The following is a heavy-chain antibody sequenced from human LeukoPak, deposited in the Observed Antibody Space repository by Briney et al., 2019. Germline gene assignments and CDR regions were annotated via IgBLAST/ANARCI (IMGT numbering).Heavy chain of an antibody. Sequence: PSETLSLTCTVSGGSINSYYWSWIRQPPGKGLEWIGYIYYSGSTNYNPSLKSRVTMSVDTSKNQFSLKLRSVTAADTAVYYCARQRGRWDSFDYWGQGTLVTVSS. V-gene: IGHV4-59*08. D-gene: IGHD1-26*01. J-gene: IGHJ4*02. CDR3: ARQRGRWDSFDY. CDR1: GGSINSYY. CDR2: IYYSGST.